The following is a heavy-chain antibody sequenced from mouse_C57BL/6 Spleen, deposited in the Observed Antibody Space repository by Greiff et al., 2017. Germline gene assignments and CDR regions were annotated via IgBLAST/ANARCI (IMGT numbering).Heavy chain of an antibody. J-gene: IGHJ2*02. CDR2: INPYTGGT. V-gene: IGHV1-19*01. CDR3: ARGEEYDGYSPVY. D-gene: IGHD2-3*01. Sequence: EVKLQESGPVLVKPGASVKMSCKASGYTFTDYYMNWVKQSHGKSLEWIGVINPYTGGTSYTQKFKGKATWTVDKSPSTAYLELNSLTSEASALYYCARGEEYDGYSPVYWGQGTSLTVSS. CDR1: GYTFTDYY.